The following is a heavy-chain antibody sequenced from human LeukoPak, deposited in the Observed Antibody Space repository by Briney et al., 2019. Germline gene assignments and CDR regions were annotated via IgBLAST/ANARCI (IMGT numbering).Heavy chain of an antibody. Sequence: SQTLSLTCTVSGGSISSGDYYWSWIRQPPGKGLEWIGYIYYSGSTYYNPSLKSRVIISVDTSKNQFSPKLSSVTAADTAVYYCARDGRRNLWFGRGLLHWFDPWGQGTLVTVSS. CDR2: IYYSGST. V-gene: IGHV4-30-4*01. CDR1: GGSISSGDYY. J-gene: IGHJ5*02. CDR3: ARDGRRNLWFGRGLLHWFDP. D-gene: IGHD3-10*01.